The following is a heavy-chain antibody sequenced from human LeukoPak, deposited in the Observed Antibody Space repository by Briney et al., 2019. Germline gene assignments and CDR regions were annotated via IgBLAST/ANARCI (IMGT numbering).Heavy chain of an antibody. V-gene: IGHV1-46*01. CDR1: GYTFTSYY. CDR2: INPSGGST. Sequence: ASVKVSCKASGYTFTSYYMHWVRQAPGQGLEWMGIINPSGGSTSYAQKFQGRVTMTRDTSTSTVFMELSSLRSEDTAVYYCARDRIPRGYDILTGYYRGCFDYWGQGTLVTVSS. D-gene: IGHD3-9*01. J-gene: IGHJ4*02. CDR3: ARDRIPRGYDILTGYYRGCFDY.